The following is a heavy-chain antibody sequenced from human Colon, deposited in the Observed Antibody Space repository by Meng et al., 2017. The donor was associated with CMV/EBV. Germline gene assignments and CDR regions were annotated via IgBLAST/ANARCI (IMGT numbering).Heavy chain of an antibody. CDR3: VRGRVVGGG. CDR2: MNPDSDHT. J-gene: IGHJ4*02. CDR1: GYSFTMYD. V-gene: IGHV1-8*01. Sequence: ASVKVSCKTSGYSFTMYDIYWVRQASGQGLEWMGWMNPDSDHTAYAQKFQGRITMTRDTSVTTAYLEITSLRSDDTAVYYCVRGRVVGGGWGQGTLVTVSS. D-gene: IGHD2-21*01.